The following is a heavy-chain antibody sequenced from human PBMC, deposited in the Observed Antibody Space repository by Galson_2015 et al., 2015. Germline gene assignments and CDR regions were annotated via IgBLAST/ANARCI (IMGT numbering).Heavy chain of an antibody. CDR1: GYTLTELS. Sequence: SVKVSCKVSGYTLTELSMHWVRQAPGKGLEWMGGFDPEDGETIYAQKFQGRVTMTEETSTDTAYMELSSLRSEDTAVYYCATEMFGYCSGGSCYSNLGMGYFDYWGQGTLVTVSS. CDR2: FDPEDGET. D-gene: IGHD2-15*01. V-gene: IGHV1-24*01. CDR3: ATEMFGYCSGGSCYSNLGMGYFDY. J-gene: IGHJ4*02.